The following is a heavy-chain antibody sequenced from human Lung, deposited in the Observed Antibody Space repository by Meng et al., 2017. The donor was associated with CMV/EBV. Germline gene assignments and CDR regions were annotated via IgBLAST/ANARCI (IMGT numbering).Heavy chain of an antibody. D-gene: IGHD2-2*02. J-gene: IGHJ6*04. CDR1: GGTFSNYA. Sequence: SXXVSXXASGGTFSNYAFSWVRQAPGQGLEWMGGIIPIFGIANYAQKFQGRVTIATDESTSTAYMELISLRPEDTAVYYCARDRTGACSSTSCYNYYYYYGMDVXGEGXTVTVSS. CDR3: ARDRTGACSSTSCYNYYYYYGMDV. CDR2: IIPIFGIA. V-gene: IGHV1-69*05.